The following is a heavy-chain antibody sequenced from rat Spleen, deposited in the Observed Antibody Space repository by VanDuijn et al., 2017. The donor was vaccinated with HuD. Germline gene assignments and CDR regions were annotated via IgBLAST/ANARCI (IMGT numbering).Heavy chain of an antibody. J-gene: IGHJ2*01. V-gene: IGHV5-29*01. CDR2: ISPDGSTT. CDR3: ARRSSDY. Sequence: EVQLVESGGDLVQPGRSLKLSCAASGFTFSSFAMAWVRQAPGKGLEWVATISPDGSTTYYPDTVKGRFTISRDNAKSTLYLQMDSLRSEDTATYYCARRSSDYWGQGVMVTVSS. CDR1: GFTFSSFA.